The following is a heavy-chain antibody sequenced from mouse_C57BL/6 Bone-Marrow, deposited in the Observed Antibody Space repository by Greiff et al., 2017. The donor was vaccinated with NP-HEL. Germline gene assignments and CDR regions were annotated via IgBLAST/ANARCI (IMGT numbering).Heavy chain of an antibody. J-gene: IGHJ3*01. CDR2: ISSGSSTI. CDR3: ARCYYYGSSYYAWFAY. D-gene: IGHD1-1*01. Sequence: DVKLVESGGGLVKPGGSLKLSCAASGFTFSDYGMHWVRQAPEKGLEWVAYISSGSSTIYYADTVKGRFTISRDNAKNTLFLQMTSLRSEDTAMYYCARCYYYGSSYYAWFAYWGQGTLVTVSA. V-gene: IGHV5-17*01. CDR1: GFTFSDYG.